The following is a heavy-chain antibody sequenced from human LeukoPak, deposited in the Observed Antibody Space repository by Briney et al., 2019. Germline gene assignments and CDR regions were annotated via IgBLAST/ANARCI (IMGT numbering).Heavy chain of an antibody. Sequence: SVKVSCKASGGTFSSYAISWVRQAPGQGLEWMGGIIPIFGTANYAQKFQGRVTITADESTSTAYMELSSLRSEDTAVYYCARGVAVAGTLKSLDYWGQGTLVTVSS. CDR2: IIPIFGTA. V-gene: IGHV1-69*13. CDR3: ARGVAVAGTLKSLDY. CDR1: GGTFSSYA. J-gene: IGHJ4*02. D-gene: IGHD6-19*01.